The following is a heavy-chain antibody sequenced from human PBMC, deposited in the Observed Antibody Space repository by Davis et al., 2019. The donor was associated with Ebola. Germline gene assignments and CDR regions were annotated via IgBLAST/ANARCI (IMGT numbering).Heavy chain of an antibody. CDR2: IYSGGST. CDR1: GFTFSSYA. V-gene: IGHV3-53*01. J-gene: IGHJ6*03. CDR3: ARDVGLYQLLRRIEGDYYYYYMDV. Sequence: GESLKISCAASGFTFSSYAMSWVRQAPGKGLEWVSVIYSGGSTYYADSVKGRFTISRDNSKNTLYLQMNSLRAEDTAVYYCARDVGLYQLLRRIEGDYYYYYMDVWGKGTTVTVSS. D-gene: IGHD2-2*01.